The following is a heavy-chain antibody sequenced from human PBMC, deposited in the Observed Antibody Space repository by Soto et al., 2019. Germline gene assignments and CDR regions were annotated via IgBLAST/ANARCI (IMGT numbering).Heavy chain of an antibody. J-gene: IGHJ6*03. CDR1: GFTVSSNY. V-gene: IGHV3-53*04. D-gene: IGHD3-3*01. CDR3: AREGTYYDFWSGYYPHYYMDV. Sequence: EVQLVESGGGLVQPGGSLRLSCAASGFTVSSNYMSWVRQAPGKGLEWVSVIYSGGSTYYADSVKGRFTISRHNSKNTLYLQMNSLRAEYTAVYYCAREGTYYDFWSGYYPHYYMDVWGKGTTVTVSS. CDR2: IYSGGST.